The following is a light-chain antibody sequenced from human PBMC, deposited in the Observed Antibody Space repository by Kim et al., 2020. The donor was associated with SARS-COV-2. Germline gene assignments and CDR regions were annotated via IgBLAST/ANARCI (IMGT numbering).Light chain of an antibody. J-gene: IGLJ2*01. CDR2: DVS. CDR1: SSDVGGYNY. V-gene: IGLV2-14*01. Sequence: QSALTQPASVSGSPGQSITISCTGTSSDVGGYNYVSWYQQHSGKAPKLMIYDVSKRPSGVSNRFSGSKSGNTVSLTISGLQAEDEADYYCSSYTSSSTFVVFGGGTQLTVL. CDR3: SSYTSSSTFVV.